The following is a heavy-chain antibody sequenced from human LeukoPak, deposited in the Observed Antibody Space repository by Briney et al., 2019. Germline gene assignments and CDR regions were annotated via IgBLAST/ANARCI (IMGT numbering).Heavy chain of an antibody. CDR3: AMDSSGPPPGLWY. V-gene: IGHV4-61*02. CDR1: GGSISGGSYY. Sequence: SETLSLTCTVSGGSISGGSYYWSWIRQPAGKGLEWIGRIYTSGSTNYNPSLKSRVTISVDTSKNQFSLKLSSVTAADTAVYYCAMDSSGPPPGLWYWGQGTLVTVSS. CDR2: IYTSGST. D-gene: IGHD6-19*01. J-gene: IGHJ4*02.